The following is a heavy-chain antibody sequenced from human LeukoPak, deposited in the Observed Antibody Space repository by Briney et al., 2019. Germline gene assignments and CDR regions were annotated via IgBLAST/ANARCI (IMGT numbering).Heavy chain of an antibody. CDR1: GGSISSSSYY. CDR3: ARRGGGYYYFDY. V-gene: IGHV4-39*01. Sequence: PSETLSLTCTVSGGSISSSSYYWGWIRQPPGKGLEWIGSIYYSGSTYYNPSLKSRVTISVDTSENQFSLKLSSVTAADTAVYYCARRGGGYYYFDYWGQGTLVTVSS. CDR2: IYYSGST. D-gene: IGHD1-1*01. J-gene: IGHJ4*02.